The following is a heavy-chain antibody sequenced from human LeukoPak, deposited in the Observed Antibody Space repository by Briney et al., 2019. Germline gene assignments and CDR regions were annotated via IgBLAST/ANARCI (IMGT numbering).Heavy chain of an antibody. CDR3: ARGATISETGYFDF. D-gene: IGHD5-24*01. V-gene: IGHV4-34*01. CDR1: GGSFSRYY. Sequence: SETLSLTCAVYGGSFSRYYWSWIRQSPGRGLEGIAEIDHRGDTNYNPSVKSRVTISVDTSKNQFSLKARSLSAADTAVYYCARGATISETGYFDFWGQGTPVTVSS. CDR2: IDHRGDT. J-gene: IGHJ4*03.